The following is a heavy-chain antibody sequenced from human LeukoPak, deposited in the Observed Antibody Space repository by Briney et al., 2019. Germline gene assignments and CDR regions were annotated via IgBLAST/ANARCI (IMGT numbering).Heavy chain of an antibody. CDR3: AKDHYDSSATYYMDV. CDR2: INSDGSRI. V-gene: IGHV3-74*01. D-gene: IGHD3-22*01. Sequence: PGGSLRLSCAASGFTFSSHWMHWVRQAPGKGLVWVSRINSDGSRISYADSVKGRFTISRDNAKNSLYLQMNSLRAEDTAVYYCAKDHYDSSATYYMDVWGKGTTVTISS. J-gene: IGHJ6*03. CDR1: GFTFSSHW.